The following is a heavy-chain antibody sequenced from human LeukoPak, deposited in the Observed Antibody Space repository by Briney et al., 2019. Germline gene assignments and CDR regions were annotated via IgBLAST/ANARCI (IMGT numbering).Heavy chain of an antibody. CDR3: ARDALDSSGWFYHGMDV. CDR1: GGSISSYY. CDR2: IYYSGST. D-gene: IGHD6-19*01. V-gene: IGHV4-59*06. J-gene: IGHJ6*02. Sequence: SETLSLTCTVSGGSISSYYWSWIRQHPGKGLEWIGYIYYSGSTYYNPSLKSRVTISVDTSKNQFSLKLTSVIAADTAVYYCARDALDSSGWFYHGMDVWGQGTTVTVSS.